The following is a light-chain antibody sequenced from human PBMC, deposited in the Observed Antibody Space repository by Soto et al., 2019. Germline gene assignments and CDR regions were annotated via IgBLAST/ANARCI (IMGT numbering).Light chain of an antibody. V-gene: IGLV2-11*01. CDR2: DVT. CDR3: CSYAGSYTYV. J-gene: IGLJ1*01. CDR1: SSDVGGYEY. Sequence: QSALIQRRSVSGSPGQSVTISCTGTSSDVGGYEYVSWYQQHPGRAPQLMIYDVTKRPSGVPDRFSGSKSGDTASLTISGLQAEDEADYYCCSYAGSYTYVFGPGTKVTVL.